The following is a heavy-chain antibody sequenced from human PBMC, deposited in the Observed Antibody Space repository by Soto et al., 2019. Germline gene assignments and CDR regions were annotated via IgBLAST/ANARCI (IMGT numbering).Heavy chain of an antibody. CDR3: ARDQSPRFTIGWFDP. CDR1: GGTFSSYA. V-gene: IGHV1-69*06. CDR2: IIPIFGTA. D-gene: IGHD3-10*01. Sequence: QVQLVQSGAEVNKPGSSVKVSCKASGGTFSSYAISWVRQAPGQGLEWLGGIIPIFGTANYAQKFQGRVTITADNSTSTASMELSSLRSEDTAVYYCARDQSPRFTIGWFDPWGQGTLVTVSS. J-gene: IGHJ5*02.